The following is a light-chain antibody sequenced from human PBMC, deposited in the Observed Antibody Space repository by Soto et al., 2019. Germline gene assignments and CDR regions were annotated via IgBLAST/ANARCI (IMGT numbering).Light chain of an antibody. J-gene: IGKJ1*01. CDR2: GAS. CDR3: QQYELSPWT. Sequence: DIVLTQSPVTLSLSPGERATLSCRASQSLNSKFLVWYQQKPGQSPRLLIYGASIRDIGIPDRFSGSGSGTDFTLTISRLEPEDFALYYCQQYELSPWTFGQGTKVDIK. V-gene: IGKV3-20*01. CDR1: QSLNSKF.